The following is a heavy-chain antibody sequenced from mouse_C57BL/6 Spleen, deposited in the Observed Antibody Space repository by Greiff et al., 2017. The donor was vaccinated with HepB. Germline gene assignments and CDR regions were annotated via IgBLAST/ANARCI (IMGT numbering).Heavy chain of an antibody. Sequence: QVQLQQPGAELVKPGASVKLSCKASGYTFTSYWMHWVKQRPGQGLEWIGMIHPNSGSTNYNEKFKSKATLTVDKSSSTAYMQLSSLTSEDSAVYYCARRDYGSSPYYYAMDYWGQGTSVTVSS. CDR3: ARRDYGSSPYYYAMDY. D-gene: IGHD1-1*01. CDR1: GYTFTSYW. J-gene: IGHJ4*01. CDR2: IHPNSGST. V-gene: IGHV1-64*01.